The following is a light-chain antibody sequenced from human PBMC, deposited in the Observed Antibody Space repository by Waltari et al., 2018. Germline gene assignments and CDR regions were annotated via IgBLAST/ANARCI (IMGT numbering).Light chain of an antibody. CDR2: GAS. V-gene: IGKV3-20*01. CDR1: ESVPANY. Sequence: ELVFTQSPGTLSFFPRDSASLSCRATESVPANYLAWYQQKPGQAPRLLISGASSRATGIPDRFSGRGSGTDFTLTIARLEPEDFALYYCQQYGETPWTFGQGTKVDLK. J-gene: IGKJ1*01. CDR3: QQYGETPWT.